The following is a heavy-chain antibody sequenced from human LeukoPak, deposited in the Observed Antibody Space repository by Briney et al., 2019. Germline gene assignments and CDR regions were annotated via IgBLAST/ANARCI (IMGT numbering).Heavy chain of an antibody. CDR1: GFTFSSYA. CDR3: AKHPPAVGATTCGYFDY. Sequence: DPGGSLRLSCAASGFTFSSYAMSWVRQAPGKGLEWVSAISGSGGSTYYADSVKGRFTISRDNSKNTLYLQMNSLRAEDTAVYYCAKHPPAVGATTCGYFDYWGQGTLVTVSS. V-gene: IGHV3-23*01. CDR2: ISGSGGST. D-gene: IGHD1-26*01. J-gene: IGHJ4*02.